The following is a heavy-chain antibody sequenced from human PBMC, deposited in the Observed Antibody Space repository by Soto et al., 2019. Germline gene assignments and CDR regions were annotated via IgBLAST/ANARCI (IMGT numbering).Heavy chain of an antibody. CDR2: IIPILGIA. D-gene: IGHD3-3*01. CDR1: GGTFSSYT. J-gene: IGHJ6*02. Sequence: QVQLVQSGAEVKKPGSSVKVSCKASGGTFSSYTISWVRQAPGQGLEWMGRIIPILGIANYAQKFQGRVTXTXDXXTSTADMELSSLRSEDTAVYYGAREGVALPEGMDVWGQGTTVTVSS. V-gene: IGHV1-69*02. CDR3: AREGVALPEGMDV.